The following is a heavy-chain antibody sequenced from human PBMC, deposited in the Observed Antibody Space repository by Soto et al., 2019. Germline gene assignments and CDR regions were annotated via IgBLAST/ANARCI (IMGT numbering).Heavy chain of an antibody. D-gene: IGHD1-26*01. J-gene: IGHJ4*02. CDR1: GFTFSSYA. V-gene: IGHV3-23*01. CDR2: ISGSGGST. CDR3: ANAKGAYSGSYLDY. Sequence: EVQLLESGGGLVQPGGSLRLSCAASGFTFSSYAMSWVRQAPGKGLEWVSAISGSGGSTYYAATVKGRSTISTDNSNNTLHLQMNSLRAEDTAVYYCANAKGAYSGSYLDYWGQGTLVTLSS.